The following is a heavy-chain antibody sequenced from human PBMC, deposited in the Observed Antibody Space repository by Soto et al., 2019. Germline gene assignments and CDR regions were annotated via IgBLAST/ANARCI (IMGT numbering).Heavy chain of an antibody. D-gene: IGHD3-10*01. Sequence: ASVKVSCKASGYIFTNNDVSWVRQATGQGLEWMGWMNPGSGDTGYAQKFQGRVTMTRNISIATAYMELSSLRADDTAIYYCARTASLGSLNWFDPWGQGTLVTVSS. J-gene: IGHJ5*02. V-gene: IGHV1-8*01. CDR3: ARTASLGSLNWFDP. CDR1: GYIFTNND. CDR2: MNPGSGDT.